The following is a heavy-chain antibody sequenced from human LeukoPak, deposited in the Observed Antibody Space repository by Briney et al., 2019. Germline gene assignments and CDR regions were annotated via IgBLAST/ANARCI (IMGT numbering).Heavy chain of an antibody. Sequence: PSETLSLTCTVSGGSISSSSYYWGWIRQPPGKGLEWIGSIYYSGSTYYNPSLKSRVTISVDTSKNQFSLKLSSVTASDTAVYYCARDAYYYGSGGGMDVWGKGTTVTISS. CDR2: IYYSGST. J-gene: IGHJ6*04. V-gene: IGHV4-39*07. D-gene: IGHD3-10*01. CDR1: GGSISSSSYY. CDR3: ARDAYYYGSGGGMDV.